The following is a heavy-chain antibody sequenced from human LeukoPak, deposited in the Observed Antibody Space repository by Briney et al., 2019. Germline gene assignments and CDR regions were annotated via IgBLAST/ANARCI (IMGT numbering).Heavy chain of an antibody. J-gene: IGHJ4*02. CDR3: ARRQGYGSASYYFDY. CDR1: GYSFTSYW. Sequence: GESLKISCKGSGYSFTSYWISWVRQMPGKGLEWIGRIDPSDSYTNYSPSFQGHVTISADKSISTAYLQWSSLKASDTAMYYCARRQGYGSASYYFDYWGQGTLVTVSS. V-gene: IGHV5-10-1*01. CDR2: IDPSDSYT. D-gene: IGHD6-19*01.